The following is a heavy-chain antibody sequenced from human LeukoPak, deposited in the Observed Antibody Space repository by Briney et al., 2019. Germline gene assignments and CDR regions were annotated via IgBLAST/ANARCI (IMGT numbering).Heavy chain of an antibody. D-gene: IGHD4-11*01. J-gene: IGHJ4*02. CDR1: GGSISSYY. V-gene: IGHV4-59*06. CDR2: IYYSGST. CDR3: ASFTVTGRYFDY. Sequence: SETLSLTCTVSGGSISSYYWSWIRQPPGKGLEWIGYIYYSGSTYYNPSLKSRVTISVDTSKNQFSLKLSSVTAADTAVYYCASFTVTGRYFDYWGQGTLVTVSS.